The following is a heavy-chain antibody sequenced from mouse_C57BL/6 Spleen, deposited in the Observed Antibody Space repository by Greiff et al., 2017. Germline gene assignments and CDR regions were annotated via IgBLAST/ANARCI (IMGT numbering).Heavy chain of an antibody. CDR3: ARRYEYPYAMDY. Sequence: VQRVESGAELARPGASVKMSCKASGYTFTSYTMHWVKQRPGQGLEWIGYINPSSGYTKYNQKFKDKATLTADKSSSTAYMQLSSLTSEDSAVYYCARRYEYPYAMDYWGQGTSVTVSS. CDR1: GYTFTSYT. J-gene: IGHJ4*01. D-gene: IGHD5-1*01. CDR2: INPSSGYT. V-gene: IGHV1-4*01.